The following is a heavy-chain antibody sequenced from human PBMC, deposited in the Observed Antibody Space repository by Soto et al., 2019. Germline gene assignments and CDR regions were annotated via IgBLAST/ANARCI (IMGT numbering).Heavy chain of an antibody. CDR3: ARFDGASRGY. D-gene: IGHD3-10*01. CDR2: ISTSGTTI. J-gene: IGHJ4*02. CDR1: GFTFSSYE. V-gene: IGHV3-48*03. Sequence: EVQLVESGGGLVQPGGSLRLSCAVSGFTFSSYEMNWVRQAPGKGLEWVSYISTSGTTIYYADSVKGRFTISRDNAKNSLFLQMISLRAEDTAFYYCARFDGASRGYWGQGTLVTVSS.